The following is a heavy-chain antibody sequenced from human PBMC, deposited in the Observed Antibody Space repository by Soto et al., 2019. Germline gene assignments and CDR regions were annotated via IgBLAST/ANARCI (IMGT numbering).Heavy chain of an antibody. D-gene: IGHD6-6*01. Sequence: EVQLVESGGGLVQPGGSLKLSCAASGFTFSASTIHWVRQASGKGLEWVGGIRTNAKAYATAYAASLEGRFTISRDDSKNTAYLHMNSLKTEDTAVYYCTSRSSIAARPFDYWGQGTLVTVSS. J-gene: IGHJ4*02. CDR2: IRTNAKAYAT. CDR1: GFTFSAST. CDR3: TSRSSIAARPFDY. V-gene: IGHV3-73*01.